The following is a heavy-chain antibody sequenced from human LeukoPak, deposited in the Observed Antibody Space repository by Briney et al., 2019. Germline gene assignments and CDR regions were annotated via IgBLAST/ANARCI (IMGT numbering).Heavy chain of an antibody. J-gene: IGHJ6*03. V-gene: IGHV1-69*05. CDR1: GGTFSSYA. CDR2: IIPIFGTA. CDR3: ARDGVAAAGTYYYMDV. Sequence: ASVKVSCKASGGTFSSYAISWVRQAPGQGLEWMGGIIPIFGTANYAQKFQGRVTITTDESTSTAYMELSSLRPEDTAVYYCARDGVAAAGTYYYMDVWGKGTTVTVSS. D-gene: IGHD6-13*01.